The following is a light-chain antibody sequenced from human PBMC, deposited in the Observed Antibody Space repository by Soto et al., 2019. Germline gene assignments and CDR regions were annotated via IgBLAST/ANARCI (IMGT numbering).Light chain of an antibody. CDR3: SSYAGSNNLV. V-gene: IGLV2-8*01. Sequence: QSALTQPPSASGSPGQSVTISCTGTSSDVGGYNYVSWYQQHPGKAPKLMIYEVSKRPSGVPDRFSGSKSDNTASLTVSGLQAEDEADYYRSSYAGSNNLVFGGGTKLTVL. CDR2: EVS. J-gene: IGLJ2*01. CDR1: SSDVGGYNY.